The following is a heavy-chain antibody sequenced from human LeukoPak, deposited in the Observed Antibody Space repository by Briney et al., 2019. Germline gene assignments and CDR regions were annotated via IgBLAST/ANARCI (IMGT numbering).Heavy chain of an antibody. V-gene: IGHV3-23*01. CDR3: AKEGSNTH. Sequence: GGSLRLSCEGSAFIFSGHWMNWVRQAPGKGLEWVSAISGSGGSTYYADSVKGRFTISRDNSKNTLYLQMNSLRAEDTAVYYCAKEGSNTHWGQGTLVTVSS. CDR1: AFIFSGHW. J-gene: IGHJ4*02. D-gene: IGHD2-15*01. CDR2: ISGSGGST.